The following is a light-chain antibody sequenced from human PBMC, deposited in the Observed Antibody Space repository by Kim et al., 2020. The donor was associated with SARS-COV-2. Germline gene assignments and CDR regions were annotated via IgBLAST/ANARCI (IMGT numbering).Light chain of an antibody. J-gene: IGKJ1*01. Sequence: ASIGDRVTITCRASQGIINYLAWYQQKPGEAPKLLIYAASTLQFGVSTRFSGSGSGTEFTLTISDLQPEDVATYYCQKYDTAPWTFGHGTKVDIK. CDR2: AAS. V-gene: IGKV1-27*01. CDR3: QKYDTAPWT. CDR1: QGIINY.